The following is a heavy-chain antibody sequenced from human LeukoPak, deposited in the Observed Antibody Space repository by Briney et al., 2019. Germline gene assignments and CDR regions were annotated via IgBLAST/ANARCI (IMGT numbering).Heavy chain of an antibody. J-gene: IGHJ6*03. CDR2: IYPGDSDT. CDR3: ARLVNYYYYYMDV. CDR1: GYSFTSYW. D-gene: IGHD2-21*01. Sequence: GESLKISCKGSGYSFTSYWIGWVSQMPGKGLEWMGIIYPGDSDTRYSPSFQGQVTISADKSISTAYLQWSSLKATDTAMYYCARLVNYYYYYMDVWGKGTTVTVSS. V-gene: IGHV5-51*01.